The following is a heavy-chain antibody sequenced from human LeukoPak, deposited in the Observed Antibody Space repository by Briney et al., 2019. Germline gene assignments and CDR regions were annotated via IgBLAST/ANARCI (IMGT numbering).Heavy chain of an antibody. V-gene: IGHV1-2*04. J-gene: IGHJ4*02. D-gene: IGHD3-10*01. Sequence: ASVKVSCKASGYTFTGYYMRWVRQVPGQGLEWMGWINPNSGGTNYAQKFQGWVTMTRDTSISTAYMELSRLRSDDTAVYYCARARFGELLPFDYWGQGTLVTVSS. CDR3: ARARFGELLPFDY. CDR1: GYTFTGYY. CDR2: INPNSGGT.